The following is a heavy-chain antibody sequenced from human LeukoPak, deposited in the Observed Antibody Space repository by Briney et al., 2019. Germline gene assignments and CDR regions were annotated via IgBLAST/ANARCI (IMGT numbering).Heavy chain of an antibody. V-gene: IGHV1-2*02. D-gene: IGHD3-3*02. CDR2: INPNSGGT. Sequence: AASVKVSCKASGYTFTGYYMHWVRQAPGQGLEWMGWINPNSGGTNYAQKFQGRVTMTRDTSISTAYMELSRLRSDDTAVYYCAREGIKNYYYYMDVWGKGTTVTVSS. CDR3: AREGIKNYYYYMDV. CDR1: GYTFTGYY. J-gene: IGHJ6*03.